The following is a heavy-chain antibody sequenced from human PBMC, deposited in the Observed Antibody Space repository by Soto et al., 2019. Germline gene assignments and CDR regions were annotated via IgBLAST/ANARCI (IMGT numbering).Heavy chain of an antibody. CDR2: ITSSGSL. CDR3: ASDPTNLKNSSAWDSWFDP. CDR1: GFTFSNYN. V-gene: IGHV3-21*01. J-gene: IGHJ5*02. Sequence: GGSLRLSCAASGFTFSNYNINWVRQAPWKGLEWVSSITSSGSLYYADSVKGRFTISRDNAKNSLYLQMISLRADDTAVYYCASDPTNLKNSSAWDSWFDPWGQGTLVTVSS. D-gene: IGHD6-19*01.